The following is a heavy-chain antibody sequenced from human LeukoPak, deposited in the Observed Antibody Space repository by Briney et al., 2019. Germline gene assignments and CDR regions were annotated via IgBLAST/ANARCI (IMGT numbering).Heavy chain of an antibody. Sequence: GGSLRLSCAASGFTFSGYSMNWVRQAPGKGLEWVSAIIKSGSHIYYADSVKGRFTISRDNSKNTLYLQMNSLRAEDTAVYYCAKGSTSRGYFDYWGQGTLVTVSS. J-gene: IGHJ4*02. CDR3: AKGSTSRGYFDY. CDR2: IIKSGSHI. V-gene: IGHV3-21*04. D-gene: IGHD2-2*01. CDR1: GFTFSGYS.